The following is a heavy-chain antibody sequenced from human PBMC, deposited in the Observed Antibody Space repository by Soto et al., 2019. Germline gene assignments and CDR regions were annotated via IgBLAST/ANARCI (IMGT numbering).Heavy chain of an antibody. D-gene: IGHD2-8*01. Sequence: QVQLVQSGAEVKKPGASVKVSCKASGYTFNNYAMHWVRQAPGQRLEWMGWISPGNGNTKYSQKFQGRVTITMDTSASXAXXXXXXLXSEDTTVYYCARANGAFDIWGQGTMVTVSS. CDR3: ARANGAFDI. V-gene: IGHV1-3*01. CDR2: ISPGNGNT. J-gene: IGHJ3*02. CDR1: GYTFNNYA.